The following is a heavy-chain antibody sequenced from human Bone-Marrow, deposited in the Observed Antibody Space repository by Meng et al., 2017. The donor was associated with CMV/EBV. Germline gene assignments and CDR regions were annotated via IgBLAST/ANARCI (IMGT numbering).Heavy chain of an antibody. CDR1: GYTFTSYG. J-gene: IGHJ6*02. V-gene: IGHV1-18*01. Sequence: ASVKVSCKASGYTFTSYGISWVRQAPGQGLEWMGWISAYNGNTNYAQKLQGRVTMTTDTSTSTAYMELRSLRSDDTAVYYCARDAYCSSTSCRGDYYYGMDVWGQGTTVTFSS. CDR2: ISAYNGNT. CDR3: ARDAYCSSTSCRGDYYYGMDV. D-gene: IGHD2-2*01.